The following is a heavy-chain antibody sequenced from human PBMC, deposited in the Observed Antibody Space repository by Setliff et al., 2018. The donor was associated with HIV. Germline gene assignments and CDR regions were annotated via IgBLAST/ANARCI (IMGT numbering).Heavy chain of an antibody. CDR3: VIRKAGSSGSRPIDY. J-gene: IGHJ4*02. D-gene: IGHD6-19*01. V-gene: IGHV1-8*01. CDR1: GYSFTTFD. CDR2: MNPNSGNT. Sequence: GASVKVSCKASGYSFTTFDVNWVRQATGQGLEWMGWMNPNSGNTGYAQNFQGRVSMTRNTSITTAYMDLSSLTSEDTAVYYCVIRKAGSSGSRPIDYWGQGTPVTVSS.